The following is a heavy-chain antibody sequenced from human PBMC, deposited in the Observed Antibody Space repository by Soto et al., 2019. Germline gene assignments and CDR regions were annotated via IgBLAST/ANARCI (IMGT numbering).Heavy chain of an antibody. V-gene: IGHV3-30-3*01. CDR2: ISNDGSNN. CDR1: GFSFRTFA. Sequence: WSLRLSCADSGFSFRTFAMHWVRQAPLKGLERVAIISNDGSNNYSLDSVKGRFTVSRDNYNNTLYLKMERLSAEDAAVYDCARSRYTGTYSGRFLQYWGQGSLVNVS. D-gene: IGHD1-26*01. CDR3: ARSRYTGTYSGRFLQY. J-gene: IGHJ4*02.